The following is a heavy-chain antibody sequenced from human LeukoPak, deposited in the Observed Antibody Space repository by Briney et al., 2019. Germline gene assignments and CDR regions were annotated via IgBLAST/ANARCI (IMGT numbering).Heavy chain of an antibody. CDR1: VYTLTGYY. Sequence: AAVTVSRKASVYTLTGYYMHWVGQAPGQGREGSGGIKPNSGGTNYAQKFQGRVTMTRDTSISTAYMELSRLRSDDTAVYYCARPLFAARPLDLDYWGQGTLVTVSS. J-gene: IGHJ4*02. V-gene: IGHV1-2*02. CDR3: ARPLFAARPLDLDY. CDR2: IKPNSGGT. D-gene: IGHD6-6*01.